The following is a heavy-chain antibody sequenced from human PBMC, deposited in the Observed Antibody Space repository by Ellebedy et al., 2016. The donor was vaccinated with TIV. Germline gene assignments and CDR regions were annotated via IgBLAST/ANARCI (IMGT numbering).Heavy chain of an antibody. CDR2: IIPIFGTA. J-gene: IGHJ6*02. CDR3: ARESGDVTRLRYYYGMDV. D-gene: IGHD2-21*01. Sequence: SVKVSXKASGYTFTSYYMHWVRQAPGQGLEWMGGIIPIFGTANYAQKFQGRVTITADESTSTAYMELSSLRSEDTAVYYCARESGDVTRLRYYYGMDVWGQGTTVTVSS. V-gene: IGHV1-69*13. CDR1: GYTFTSYY.